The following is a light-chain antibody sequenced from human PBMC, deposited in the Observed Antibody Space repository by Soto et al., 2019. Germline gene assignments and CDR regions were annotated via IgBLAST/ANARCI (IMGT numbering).Light chain of an antibody. CDR3: SSFTNTITRYA. CDR2: EVS. Sequence: QSALTQPASVSGSPGRSITISCTGTSSDVGGYNYVSWFQHHPGKAPKLIIYEVSYRPSGVSNRFSGSKSGDTASLTISGLQADDEADYYCSSFTNTITRYAFGTGTKVTVL. J-gene: IGLJ1*01. CDR1: SSDVGGYNY. V-gene: IGLV2-14*01.